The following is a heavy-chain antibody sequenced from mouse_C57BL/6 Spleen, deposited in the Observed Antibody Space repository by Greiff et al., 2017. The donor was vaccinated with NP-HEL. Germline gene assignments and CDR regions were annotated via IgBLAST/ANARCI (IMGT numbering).Heavy chain of an antibody. Sequence: QVTLKVCGPGILQSSQTLSLTCSFSGFSLSTSGMGVSWIRQPSGKGLEWLAHIYWDDDKRYNPSLKSRLTISKDTSRNQVFLKITSVDTADTATYYCARRIDYDADYAMDYWGQGTSVTVSS. J-gene: IGHJ4*01. CDR2: IYWDDDK. D-gene: IGHD2-4*01. V-gene: IGHV8-12*01. CDR1: GFSLSTSGMG. CDR3: ARRIDYDADYAMDY.